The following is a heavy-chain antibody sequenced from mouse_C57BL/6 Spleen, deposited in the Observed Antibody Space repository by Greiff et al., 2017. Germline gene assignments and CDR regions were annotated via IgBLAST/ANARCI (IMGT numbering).Heavy chain of an antibody. CDR1: GYAFSSSW. Sequence: QVQLQQSGPELVKPGASVKISCKASGYAFSSSWMNWVKQRPGQGLEWIGRIYPGDGDTNYNGKFKGKATLTADKSSSTAYMQLSSLTSEDSAVYFCASGRADSSGYGYGGQGTTLTVSS. D-gene: IGHD3-2*01. V-gene: IGHV1-82*01. J-gene: IGHJ2*01. CDR2: IYPGDGDT. CDR3: ASGRADSSGYGY.